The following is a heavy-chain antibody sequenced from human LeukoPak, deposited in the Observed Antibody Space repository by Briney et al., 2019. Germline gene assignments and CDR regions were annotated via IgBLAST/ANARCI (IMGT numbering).Heavy chain of an antibody. D-gene: IGHD3-3*01. CDR3: ARDLERYYDLEGRSGY. J-gene: IGHJ4*02. CDR1: GYTFTGYD. Sequence: ASVKVSCKASGYTFTGYDINWVRQATGQGLEWMGWMNPNSGNTGYAQKFQGRVTMTTDTLATTAYMELRSLRSDDTAVYYCARDLERYYDLEGRSGYWGQGTLVTVSS. CDR2: MNPNSGNT. V-gene: IGHV1-8*01.